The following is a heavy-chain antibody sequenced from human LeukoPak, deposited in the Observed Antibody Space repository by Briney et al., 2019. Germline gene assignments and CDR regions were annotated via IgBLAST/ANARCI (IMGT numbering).Heavy chain of an antibody. Sequence: ASVKVSCKASGYTFTSYGISWVRQAPGRGLEWMGWISAYNGNTNYAQKLQGRVTMTTDTSTSTAYMELRSLRSDDTAVYYCARDRGGTPTPRDAFDIWGQGTMVTVSS. CDR1: GYTFTSYG. CDR2: ISAYNGNT. CDR3: ARDRGGTPTPRDAFDI. D-gene: IGHD2-15*01. V-gene: IGHV1-18*01. J-gene: IGHJ3*02.